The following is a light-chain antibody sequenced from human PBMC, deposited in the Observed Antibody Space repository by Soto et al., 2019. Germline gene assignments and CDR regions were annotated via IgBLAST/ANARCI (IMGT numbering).Light chain of an antibody. CDR3: QHYNSYSEA. J-gene: IGKJ5*01. V-gene: IGKV1-5*03. CDR2: KAS. CDR1: QSISSW. Sequence: DIQMTQSPSTLSASVGDRVAITCRASQSISSWLAWYQQKPGKAPKLLIYKASTLKSGVPSRFSGSGSGTDFTLTISSLQPEDFATYYCQHYNSYSEAFGQGTRLEIK.